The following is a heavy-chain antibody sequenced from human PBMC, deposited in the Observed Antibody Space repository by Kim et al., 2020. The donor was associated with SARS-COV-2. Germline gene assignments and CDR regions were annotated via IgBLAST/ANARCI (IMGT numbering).Heavy chain of an antibody. CDR1: GFTFTNYW. D-gene: IGHD3-3*01. J-gene: IGHJ5*02. CDR3: ARDSESSTFYDCWSGYYAFDP. Sequence: GGSLRLSCTASGFTFTNYWMTWVRQAPGKGLEWVATTKSDGSEKYYMDSVKGRFTITRDTAKNSLYLQMNSLRVEDTAIYYCARDSESSTFYDCWSGYYAFDPWGQGTLVTVSS. CDR2: TKSDGSEK. V-gene: IGHV3-7*01.